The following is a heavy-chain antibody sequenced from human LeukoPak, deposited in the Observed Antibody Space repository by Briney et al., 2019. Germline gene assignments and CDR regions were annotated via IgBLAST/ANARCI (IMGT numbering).Heavy chain of an antibody. CDR1: GGTFSSYA. D-gene: IGHD5-12*01. CDR2: IIPIFGIA. V-gene: IGHV1-69*04. CDR3: ARDQLGDGYSGYDGMDV. J-gene: IGHJ6*02. Sequence: SVKVSCKASGGTFSSYAICWGRHGPGPGLGRMGRIIPIFGIANYAQKFQGRVTITGDKSTSTAYMELSSLRSEDTAVYYCARDQLGDGYSGYDGMDVWGQGTTVTVSS.